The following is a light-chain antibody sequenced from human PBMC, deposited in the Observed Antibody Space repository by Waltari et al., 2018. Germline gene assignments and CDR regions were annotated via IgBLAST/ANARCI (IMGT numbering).Light chain of an antibody. Sequence: VLTQSPATLSLSPGDRAALSCRASQSVGTYLAWYQQKPGQTPRLLIYDASTRAAGSPARVRGGGAGTDGTRTSSSLEPEEFAVYYCQHRDNWPGATFGGGTRV. CDR2: DAS. V-gene: IGKV3-11*01. J-gene: IGKJ4*01. CDR1: QSVGTY. CDR3: QHRDNWPGAT.